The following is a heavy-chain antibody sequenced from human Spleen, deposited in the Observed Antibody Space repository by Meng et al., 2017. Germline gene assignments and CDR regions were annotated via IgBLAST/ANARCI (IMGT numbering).Heavy chain of an antibody. J-gene: IGHJ4*02. V-gene: IGHV1-2*06. Sequence: QWPLVQPGPAVNKPWASVKLSCKPSGYKFPDYYIHWVRRAPGQGLEWMGRINPKSGDTHYAQKFQARVTMTGDTSISTAYMELSGLRSDDTAMYYCARDEDISAAGKLFGDYWGQGTLVTVSS. D-gene: IGHD6-25*01. CDR1: GYKFPDYY. CDR2: INPKSGDT. CDR3: ARDEDISAAGKLFGDY.